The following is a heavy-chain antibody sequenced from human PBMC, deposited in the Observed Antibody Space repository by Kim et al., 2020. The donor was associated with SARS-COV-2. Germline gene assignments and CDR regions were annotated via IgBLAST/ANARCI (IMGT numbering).Heavy chain of an antibody. Sequence: SETLSLTCTVSGGSISSGGYYWSWIRQHPGKGLEWIGYIYYSGSTYYNPSLKSRVTISVDTSKNQFSLKLSSVTAADTAVYYCASKRWLRGRIDYWGQGTLVTVSS. CDR2: IYYSGST. CDR1: GGSISSGGYY. D-gene: IGHD5-12*01. V-gene: IGHV4-31*03. CDR3: ASKRWLRGRIDY. J-gene: IGHJ4*02.